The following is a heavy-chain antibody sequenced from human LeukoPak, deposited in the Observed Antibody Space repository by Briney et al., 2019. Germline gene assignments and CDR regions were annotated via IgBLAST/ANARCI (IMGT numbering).Heavy chain of an antibody. V-gene: IGHV4-59*01. CDR3: ARRNYDSSGYYVDY. CDR1: GGSISSYY. J-gene: IGHJ4*02. Sequence: PSETLSLTCTVSGGSISSYYWSWIRQSPGKGLEWIGYIYYSGSTNYNPSLKSRVTISVDTSKNQFSLKLSSVTAADTAVYYCARRNYDSSGYYVDYWGQGTLVTVSS. CDR2: IYYSGST. D-gene: IGHD3-22*01.